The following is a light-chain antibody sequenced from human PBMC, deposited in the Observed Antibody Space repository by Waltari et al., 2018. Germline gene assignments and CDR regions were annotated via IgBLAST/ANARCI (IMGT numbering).Light chain of an antibody. J-gene: IGKJ3*01. CDR1: PSISSY. V-gene: IGKV1-39*01. Sequence: DIQMTQSPSSLSSSVGYRVTITCRASPSISSYLNWYQQKPGKAPKLLIYAASSLQSGVPSRFSGSGSGTDFTLTISSLQPEDFATYYCQQSYSTPFTFGPGTKVDIK. CDR2: AAS. CDR3: QQSYSTPFT.